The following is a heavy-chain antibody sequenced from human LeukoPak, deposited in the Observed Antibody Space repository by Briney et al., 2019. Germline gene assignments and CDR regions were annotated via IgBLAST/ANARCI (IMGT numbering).Heavy chain of an antibody. J-gene: IGHJ6*02. V-gene: IGHV3-7*01. D-gene: IGHD2-21*02. CDR1: GFTFSSYA. CDR3: ARYCGGDCYGMDV. CDR2: IKQDGSEK. Sequence: PGGSLRLSCAASGFTFSSYAMSWVRQAPGEGLEWVANIKQDGSEKDYVDSVKGRFTISRDNPKNSLYLQMNSLRAEDTAVYYCARYCGGDCYGMDVWGQGTTVTVSS.